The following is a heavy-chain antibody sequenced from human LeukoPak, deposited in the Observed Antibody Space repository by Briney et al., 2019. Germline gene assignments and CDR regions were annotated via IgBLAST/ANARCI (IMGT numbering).Heavy chain of an antibody. CDR3: ARTVYGDYGDELDY. Sequence: ASVKVSCKASGYTFTSYDINWVRQVTGQGLEWMGWMNPNSGNTGYAQKFQGRVTMTRNTSISTAYMELSSLRSEDTAVYYCARTVYGDYGDELDYWGQGTLVTVSS. J-gene: IGHJ4*02. V-gene: IGHV1-8*01. CDR2: MNPNSGNT. CDR1: GYTFTSYD. D-gene: IGHD4-17*01.